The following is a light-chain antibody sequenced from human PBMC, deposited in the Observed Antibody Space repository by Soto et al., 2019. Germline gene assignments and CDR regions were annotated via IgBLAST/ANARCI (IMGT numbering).Light chain of an antibody. J-gene: IGLJ1*01. V-gene: IGLV2-11*01. CDR3: CSYAGSYTFYV. Sequence: QSVLTQPRSVSGSPGQSVTISCTGTSSDVGDYNYVSWYQQHPGKAPKLMIYDVNKRPSGVPDRFSGSKSGNTASLTISGLQAEDESDYYCCSYAGSYTFYVFGTGTKVTVL. CDR1: SSDVGDYNY. CDR2: DVN.